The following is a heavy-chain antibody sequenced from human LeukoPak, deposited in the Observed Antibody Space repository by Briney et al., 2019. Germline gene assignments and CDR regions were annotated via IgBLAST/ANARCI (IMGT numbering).Heavy chain of an antibody. CDR1: GGSISSGNW. D-gene: IGHD6-13*01. CDR2: IYHSGST. J-gene: IGHJ1*01. Sequence: SETLSLTCAVSGGSISSGNWWSWVRQPPGKGLEWIGQIYHSGSTSHNPSLKSRVTISLDKSKNQFSLRLSSVTAADTAVYYCARQGSSWDFQHWGQGTLVTVPS. CDR3: ARQGSSWDFQH. V-gene: IGHV4-4*02.